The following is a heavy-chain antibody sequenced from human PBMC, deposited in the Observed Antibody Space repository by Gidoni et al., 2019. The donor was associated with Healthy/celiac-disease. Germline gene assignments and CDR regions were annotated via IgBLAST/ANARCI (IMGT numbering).Heavy chain of an antibody. Sequence: QVQLVESGGGVVQPGRSLRLSCAASGFTFSSYGMYWDRQAPGKGLEWVAVISYDGSNKYYADSVKGRFTISRDNSKTTLYLQMNSLRAEDPAVYYCAKDSGSAIWGQGTLVTVSS. CDR3: AKDSGSAI. D-gene: IGHD2-21*02. J-gene: IGHJ4*02. CDR1: GFTFSSYG. CDR2: ISYDGSNK. V-gene: IGHV3-30*18.